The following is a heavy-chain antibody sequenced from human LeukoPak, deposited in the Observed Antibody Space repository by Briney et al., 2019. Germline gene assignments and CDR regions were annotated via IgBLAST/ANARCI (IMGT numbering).Heavy chain of an antibody. CDR1: GGSISSYY. V-gene: IGHV4-4*07. Sequence: PSETLSLTCTVSGGSISSYYWSWIRQPAGKGLEWIGSIYHSGSTYYNPSLKSRVTISVDTSKNQFSLKLSSVTAADTAVYYCARASLTYYDILTGYYPAFDIWGQGTMVTVSS. CDR2: IYHSGST. D-gene: IGHD3-9*01. CDR3: ARASLTYYDILTGYYPAFDI. J-gene: IGHJ3*02.